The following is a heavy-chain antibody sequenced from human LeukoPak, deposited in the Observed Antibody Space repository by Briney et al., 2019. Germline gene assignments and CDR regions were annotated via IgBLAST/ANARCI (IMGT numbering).Heavy chain of an antibody. D-gene: IGHD3-9*01. J-gene: IGHJ4*02. CDR3: ARPDILTGSYFDY. CDR1: GFTFSSYG. V-gene: IGHV3-30*02. Sequence: QSGRSLRLSCAASGFTFSSYGMHWVRQAPGKGLEWVAFIRYDGSNKYYADSVKGRFTISRDNSKNTLYLQMNSLRAEGTAVYYCARPDILTGSYFDYWGQGTLVTVSS. CDR2: IRYDGSNK.